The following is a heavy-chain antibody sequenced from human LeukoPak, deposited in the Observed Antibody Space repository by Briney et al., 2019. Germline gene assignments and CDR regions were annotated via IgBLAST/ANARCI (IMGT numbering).Heavy chain of an antibody. V-gene: IGHV3-74*01. J-gene: IGHJ4*02. CDR3: ARVIPFPDY. Sequence: PGGSLRLSCAASGFTFSRYWMHWVRRAAGKGLEWVSRSNSDGSSTSYADSVKGRFTISRDNAKNSLYLQMNSLRAEDTAVYYCARVIPFPDYWGQGTLVTVSS. CDR2: SNSDGSST. CDR1: GFTFSRYW.